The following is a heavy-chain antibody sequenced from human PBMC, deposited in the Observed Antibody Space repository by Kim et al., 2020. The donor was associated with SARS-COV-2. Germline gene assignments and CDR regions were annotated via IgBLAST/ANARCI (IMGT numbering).Heavy chain of an antibody. Sequence: YVDSVKGRFTISRDNAKNSLYLQMNSLRAEDTAVYYCARTDRLLPPGSLWGQGTMVTVSS. D-gene: IGHD2-15*01. V-gene: IGHV3-7*01. CDR3: ARTDRLLPPGSL. J-gene: IGHJ3*01.